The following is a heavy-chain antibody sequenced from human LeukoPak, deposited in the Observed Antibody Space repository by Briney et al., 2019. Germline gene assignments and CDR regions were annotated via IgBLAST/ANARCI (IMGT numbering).Heavy chain of an antibody. CDR1: GGSISSYY. CDR3: ARDRYDILTGYSNSYQYYGMDV. D-gene: IGHD3-9*01. Sequence: SETLSLTCTVSGGSISSYYWSWIRQPPGKGLEWIGYIYYSGTTNYNPSLKSRVTISVDTSKNQFSLKLSSVTAADTAVYYCARDRYDILTGYSNSYQYYGMDVWGQGTTVTVSS. V-gene: IGHV4-59*01. CDR2: IYYSGTT. J-gene: IGHJ6*02.